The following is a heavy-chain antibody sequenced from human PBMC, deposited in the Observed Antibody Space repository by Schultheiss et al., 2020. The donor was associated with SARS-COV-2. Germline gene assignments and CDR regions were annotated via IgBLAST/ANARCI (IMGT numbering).Heavy chain of an antibody. CDR1: GESFNGFS. Sequence: SQTLSLTCAVYGESFNGFSWTWIRQSPGKGLEWIGQVSHSGGTHYSPSLKRRVTISVDTSKNQFSLKLSSVTAADTAVYYCARGRAGDSSIRSPVMDVWGQGTTVTVSS. D-gene: IGHD6-13*01. V-gene: IGHV4-34*01. CDR3: ARGRAGDSSIRSPVMDV. J-gene: IGHJ6*02. CDR2: VSHSGGT.